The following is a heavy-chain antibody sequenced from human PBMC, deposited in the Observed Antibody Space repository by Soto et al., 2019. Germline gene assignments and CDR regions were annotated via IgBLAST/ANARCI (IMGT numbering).Heavy chain of an antibody. CDR2: ISVSGDRT. D-gene: IGHD2-2*01. J-gene: IGHJ4*02. CDR3: VRDRDSISTNKPLDY. Sequence: GGSLRLSCAASGFTFTTYAMCWVRQAPGKGLEWGSSISVSGDRTFYADSVKGRFTISRDNRRNTLHLQMNSLRAEDTAVYYCVRDRDSISTNKPLDYGGQGTLVTVSS. V-gene: IGHV3-23*01. CDR1: GFTFTTYA.